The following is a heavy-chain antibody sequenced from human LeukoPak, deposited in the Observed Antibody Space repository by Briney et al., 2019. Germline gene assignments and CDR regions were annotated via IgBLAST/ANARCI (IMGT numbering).Heavy chain of an antibody. D-gene: IGHD3-10*01. V-gene: IGHV1-18*01. J-gene: IGHJ4*02. CDR1: GYTFTSYG. CDR2: ISAYNGNT. Sequence: ASVKVSCRASGYTFTSYGIIWVRQAPGQGLEWMGWISAYNGNTNYAQKLQGRVTMTTDTSTSTAYMELRSLRSDDTAVYYCARDDYYGSGSYYNPFDYWGQGTLVTVSS. CDR3: ARDDYYGSGSYYNPFDY.